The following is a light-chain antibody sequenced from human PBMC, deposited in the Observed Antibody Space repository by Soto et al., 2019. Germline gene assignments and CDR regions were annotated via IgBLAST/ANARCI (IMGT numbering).Light chain of an antibody. Sequence: DIQMTQSPSTLSASVGCRCTITCRASQSLNNELAWYQQKQGKAPNLLIYDASTLERGVPSRFSGTGSGTELTITISSMQNDDFETYYCQQYHRYPITFGQGTRLEIK. J-gene: IGKJ5*01. CDR2: DAS. CDR3: QQYHRYPIT. V-gene: IGKV1-5*01. CDR1: QSLNNE.